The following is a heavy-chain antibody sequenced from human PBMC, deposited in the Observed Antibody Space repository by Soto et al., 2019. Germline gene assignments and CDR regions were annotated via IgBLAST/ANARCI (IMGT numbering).Heavy chain of an antibody. J-gene: IGHJ4*02. Sequence: PGGSLRLSCAASGFTVSSNYMSWVRQAPGKGLEWVSVIYSGGTTYYADSVKGRFTISRDNSKNTLYLQMSSLRAEDTAVYYCAKGYCSFTSCYYFEYWGQGA. CDR3: AKGYCSFTSCYYFEY. D-gene: IGHD2-2*01. CDR1: GFTVSSNY. CDR2: IYSGGTT. V-gene: IGHV3-66*01.